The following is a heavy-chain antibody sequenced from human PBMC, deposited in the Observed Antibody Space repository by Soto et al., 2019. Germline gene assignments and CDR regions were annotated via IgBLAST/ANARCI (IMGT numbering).Heavy chain of an antibody. CDR3: ARGGDGYTFGAVY. CDR2: IIPKLGSA. J-gene: IGHJ4*02. Sequence: SVKVSCKASGGGNLRDYRTTWVRRAPGQGLEWMGGIIPKLGSANYAQNFQGRVTITADESTNTVYMELRSLRSDDTAVYYCARGGDGYTFGAVYWGQGTPVTVSS. D-gene: IGHD2-21*01. V-gene: IGHV1-69*13. CDR1: GGGNLRDYR.